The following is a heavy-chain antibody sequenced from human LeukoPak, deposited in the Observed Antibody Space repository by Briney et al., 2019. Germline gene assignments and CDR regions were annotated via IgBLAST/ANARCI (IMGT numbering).Heavy chain of an antibody. V-gene: IGHV4-38-2*02. J-gene: IGHJ4*02. CDR2: IYHSGST. CDR3: ARKLYYDFWSGYYMGGGFDY. Sequence: SETLSLTCTVSGYSISSGYYWGWIRQPPGKGLEWIGSIYHSGSTYYNPSLKSRVTISVDTSKNQFSLKLSSVTAADTAVYYCARKLYYDFWSGYYMGGGFDYWGQGTLVTVSS. CDR1: GYSISSGYY. D-gene: IGHD3-3*01.